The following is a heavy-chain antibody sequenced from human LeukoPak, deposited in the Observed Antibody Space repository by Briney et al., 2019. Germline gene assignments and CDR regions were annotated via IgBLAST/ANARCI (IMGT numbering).Heavy chain of an antibody. V-gene: IGHV3-48*01. CDR1: GFTFSTYS. CDR3: ARGKFPGAFDV. Sequence: GGSLRLSCVGTGFTFSTYSMNWVRQAPGKGLEWVSYISSSGTTMLYADSVKGRFTISRDNAKNSLYLQMNSLRAEDTAVYYCARGKFPGAFDVWGQGTMVTVSS. CDR2: ISSSGTTM. D-gene: IGHD2-21*01. J-gene: IGHJ3*01.